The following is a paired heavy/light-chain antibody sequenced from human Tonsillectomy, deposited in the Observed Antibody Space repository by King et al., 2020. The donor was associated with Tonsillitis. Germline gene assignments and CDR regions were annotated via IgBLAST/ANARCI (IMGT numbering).Heavy chain of an antibody. CDR3: AKIRYARDYGIPHF. J-gene: IGHJ4*02. Sequence: QFQLVESGGGVVQPGKSLRLSCEASGFTFSDYGMHWVRQAPGKGLEWVAFISNDGTEKYHADSVKGRFTISRDNSKQTLYLQMNSLSAEDTAIYYCAKIRYARDYGIPHFWGQGTLVTVSS. V-gene: IGHV3-30*18. D-gene: IGHD4-17*01. CDR2: ISNDGTEK. CDR1: GFTFSDYG.
Light chain of an antibody. CDR2: KVS. CDR3: MQGTHWPPYT. J-gene: IGKJ2*01. Sequence: DVVMTQSPLSLPVTLGQPASISCRSSQSLVHSDGNTYLNWFQQRPGQSPRRLIYKVSKRDSGVPDRFSGSGSGTDFTLKISRVEAEDVGLYFCMQGTHWPPYTFGPGTKLEIK. V-gene: IGKV2-30*02. CDR1: QSLVHSDGNTY.